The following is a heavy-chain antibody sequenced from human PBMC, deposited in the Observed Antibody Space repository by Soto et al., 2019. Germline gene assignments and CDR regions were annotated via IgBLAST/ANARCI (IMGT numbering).Heavy chain of an antibody. J-gene: IGHJ6*02. CDR2: ISYGGSNK. V-gene: IGHV3-30-3*01. CDR1: GFTFSIYA. Sequence: VGSLRLSCAASGFTFSIYAMHWVRQAPGKGLEWVAVISYGGSNKYYADSVKGRFTISRDNSKNTLYLQMNSLRAEDTAVYYCARGGGLRFLEWINIAHPPIMDVWGQGTTVTAP. D-gene: IGHD3-3*01. CDR3: ARGGGLRFLEWINIAHPPIMDV.